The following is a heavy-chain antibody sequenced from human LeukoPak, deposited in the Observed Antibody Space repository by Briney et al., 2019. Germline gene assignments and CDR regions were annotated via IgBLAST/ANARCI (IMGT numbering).Heavy chain of an antibody. J-gene: IGHJ4*02. CDR1: GGSISSSSYY. V-gene: IGHV4-39*01. D-gene: IGHD4-17*01. CDR2: IYYSGST. Sequence: PSETLSLTCTVSGGSISSSSYYWGWIRQPPGTGLEWIGSIYYSGSTYYNPSLKSRVTISVDTSKNQFSLKLSSVTAADTAVYYCASYSGDYGSYYFDYWGQGTLVTVSS. CDR3: ASYSGDYGSYYFDY.